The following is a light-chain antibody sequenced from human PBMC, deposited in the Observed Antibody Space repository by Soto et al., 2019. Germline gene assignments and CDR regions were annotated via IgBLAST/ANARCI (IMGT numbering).Light chain of an antibody. CDR3: QQYGNSPPNT. Sequence: EIVLTQSPGTLSLSPGERATLSCRASQSVTSSYLAWYQLKPGQAPRVLIYGASNRATGIPDRFSGSGSGTDFTLTFSRLEPEDFAVYFCQQYGNSPPNTFGQGTKVDIK. CDR1: QSVTSSY. CDR2: GAS. J-gene: IGKJ2*01. V-gene: IGKV3-20*01.